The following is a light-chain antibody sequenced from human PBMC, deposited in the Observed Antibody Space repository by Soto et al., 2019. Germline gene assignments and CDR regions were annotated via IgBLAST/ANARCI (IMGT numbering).Light chain of an antibody. CDR1: QSVSGRY. CDR2: GAS. Sequence: EIVLTKSAVTLSLSPGERATLSCRASQSVSGRYLAWYQQKPGQAPRLLIYGASSRATGIPDRFSGGGSGTDFTLTISRLEPGGFAVYFCPQDGGFPIPFGQGARLE. V-gene: IGKV3-20*01. J-gene: IGKJ5*01. CDR3: PQDGGFPIP.